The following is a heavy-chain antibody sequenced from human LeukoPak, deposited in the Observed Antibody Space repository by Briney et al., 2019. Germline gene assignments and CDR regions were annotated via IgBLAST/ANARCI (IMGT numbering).Heavy chain of an antibody. V-gene: IGHV4-34*01. CDR1: GGSFSGYY. CDR3: ARGGRWSTNFDY. CDR2: INHSGST. Sequence: SETLSLTCAVYGGSFSGYYWSWIRQPPGKGLEWIGEINHSGSTNYNPSLKSRVTISVDTSKNQFSLKLSSVTAADTAVYYCARGGRWSTNFDYWGQGTLVTVSS. J-gene: IGHJ4*02. D-gene: IGHD4-23*01.